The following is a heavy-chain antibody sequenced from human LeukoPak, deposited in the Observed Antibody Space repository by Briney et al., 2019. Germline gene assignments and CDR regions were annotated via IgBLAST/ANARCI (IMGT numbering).Heavy chain of an antibody. V-gene: IGHV5-51*01. CDR3: ARLDPPRSFDI. CDR1: GYISPTYL. J-gene: IGHJ3*02. D-gene: IGHD3/OR15-3a*01. CDR2: IYPGDSDT. Sequence: GESLNISCHGSGYISPTYLIGGVRHMPGKGLEWMGLIYPGDSDTRYSPSYQGQVTISADKSISTAYLQWSSLKASDTAMYYCARLDPPRSFDIWGEGRMVTVSS.